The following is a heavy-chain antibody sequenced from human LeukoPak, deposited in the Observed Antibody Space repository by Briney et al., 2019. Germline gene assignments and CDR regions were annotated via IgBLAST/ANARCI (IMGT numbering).Heavy chain of an antibody. J-gene: IGHJ4*02. Sequence: GGSLRLSCTASGFTFNNFAMSWVRQAPGKGLEWVSGISGSAVSTFYADSVKGRITISRDNSKNTLYLQMNSLRAEDTAVYYCARAKGYDILTHVDYWGQGTLVTVSS. D-gene: IGHD3-9*01. CDR2: ISGSAVST. V-gene: IGHV3-23*01. CDR3: ARAKGYDILTHVDY. CDR1: GFTFNNFA.